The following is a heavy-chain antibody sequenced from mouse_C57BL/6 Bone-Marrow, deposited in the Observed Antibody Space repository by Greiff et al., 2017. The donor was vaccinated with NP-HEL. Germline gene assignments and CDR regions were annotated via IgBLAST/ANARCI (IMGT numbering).Heavy chain of an antibody. D-gene: IGHD4-1*01. V-gene: IGHV1-82*01. Sequence: VQLQQSGPELVKPGASVKISCKASGYAFSSSWMNWVKQRPGKGLEWIGRIYPGDGDTNYNGKFKGKATLTADKSSSTAYMQLSSLTSEDSAVYFCARDWDHYFGCWGQGTTLTVSS. CDR3: ARDWDHYFGC. CDR2: IYPGDGDT. J-gene: IGHJ2*01. CDR1: GYAFSSSW.